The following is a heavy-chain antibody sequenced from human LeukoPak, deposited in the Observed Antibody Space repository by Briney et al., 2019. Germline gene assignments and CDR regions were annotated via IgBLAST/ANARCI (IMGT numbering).Heavy chain of an antibody. V-gene: IGHV4-38-2*01. CDR3: ARAGDIVRYYYYMDV. J-gene: IGHJ6*03. D-gene: IGHD2-8*01. Sequence: SETLSLTCAVSGYPISSGYYWGWIRQPPGKGLEWIGSIYHSGSTYYNPSLKSRVTISVDTSKNQFSLKLSSVTAADTAVYYCARAGDIVRYYYYMDVWGKGTTVTVSS. CDR2: IYHSGST. CDR1: GYPISSGYY.